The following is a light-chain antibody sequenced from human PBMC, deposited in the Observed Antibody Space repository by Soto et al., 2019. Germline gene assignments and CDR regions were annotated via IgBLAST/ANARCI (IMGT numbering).Light chain of an antibody. V-gene: IGLV2-14*01. CDR3: SSYTSSSTYV. CDR2: DVS. CDR1: SSDVGGYNY. J-gene: IGLJ1*01. Sequence: QSALTQPASVSGSPGQSITISCTGTSSDVGGYNYVSWYQQHPGKAPKLMIYDVSNRPSGVSNRFSGSKSGNTASLTISGLQAEDEGDYYCSSYTSSSTYVFGSGTKVPS.